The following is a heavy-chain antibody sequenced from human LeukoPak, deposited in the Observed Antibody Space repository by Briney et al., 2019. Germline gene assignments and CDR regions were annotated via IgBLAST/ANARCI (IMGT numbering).Heavy chain of an antibody. CDR3: TIHEYSIAAANDY. D-gene: IGHD6-13*01. J-gene: IGHJ4*02. Sequence: GGSLRLSCAASGFTFSGSAMHWVRQASGQGLEWVGRIRSKANSYATAYAASVKGRFTISRDDSKNTAYLQMNSLKTEDTAVYYCTIHEYSIAAANDYWGQGTLVTVSS. CDR1: GFTFSGSA. CDR2: IRSKANSYAT. V-gene: IGHV3-73*01.